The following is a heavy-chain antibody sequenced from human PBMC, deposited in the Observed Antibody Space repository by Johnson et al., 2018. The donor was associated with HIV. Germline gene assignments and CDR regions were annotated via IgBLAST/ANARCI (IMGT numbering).Heavy chain of an antibody. D-gene: IGHD6-19*01. CDR2: INWNGGST. CDR3: AREAAVADDFDI. J-gene: IGHJ3*02. Sequence: VQLVESGGGVVRPGGSLRLSCAASGFTFDDYGMSWVRQAPGKGLEWVSGINWNGGSTYYAYSVTGRFTISRDNSKNTLYLQMNSLRAEDTAVYYCAREAAVADDFDIWGPGTMVAVSS. V-gene: IGHV3-20*04. CDR1: GFTFDDYG.